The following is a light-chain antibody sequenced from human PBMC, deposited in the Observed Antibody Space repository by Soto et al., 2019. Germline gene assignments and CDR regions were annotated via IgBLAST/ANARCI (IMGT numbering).Light chain of an antibody. V-gene: IGLV2-14*01. Sequence: QSALTQPASVSGSPGQSITISCTGTSSDVGGYPFVSWYQQHPGKAPKLLIYEVTNRPSGVSNRFSGSKSGNTASLTISGLQAEDEADYYCSSYTSSTTLVVFGGGTKLTVL. CDR3: SSYTSSTTLVV. CDR1: SSDVGGYPF. CDR2: EVT. J-gene: IGLJ2*01.